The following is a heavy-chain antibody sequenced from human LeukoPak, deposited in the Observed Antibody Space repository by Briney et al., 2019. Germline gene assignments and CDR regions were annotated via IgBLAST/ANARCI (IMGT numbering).Heavy chain of an antibody. CDR3: AKVSGMATQWGNFDY. J-gene: IGHJ4*02. CDR2: ITNNGGTT. D-gene: IGHD3-16*01. Sequence: PGGSLRLSCVASGFSFHDYAMHWVRQPPGKGLEWVSLITNNGGTTDYADSVKGRFTISRDNSKDSLYLQMNSLRTEDTAVYYCAKVSGMATQWGNFDYRGQGTLVTVSS. CDR1: GFSFHDYA. V-gene: IGHV3-43*02.